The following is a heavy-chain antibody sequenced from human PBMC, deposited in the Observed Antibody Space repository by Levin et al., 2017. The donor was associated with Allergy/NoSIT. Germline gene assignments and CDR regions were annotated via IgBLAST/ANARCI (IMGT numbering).Heavy chain of an antibody. D-gene: IGHD3-22*01. J-gene: IGHJ4*02. Sequence: SQTLSLTCTVSGGSISTYYWSWIRQPPGKGLEWIAYIYYSGSTNYNPSLKSRVTISIDTSKNQFSLKLSSVTAADTAVYYCARGPTYYYDSSGYGFDYWGQGTLVTVSS. CDR2: IYYSGST. V-gene: IGHV4-59*01. CDR1: GGSISTYY. CDR3: ARGPTYYYDSSGYGFDY.